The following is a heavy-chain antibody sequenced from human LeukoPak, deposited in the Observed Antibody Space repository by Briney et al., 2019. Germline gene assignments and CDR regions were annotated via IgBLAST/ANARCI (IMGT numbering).Heavy chain of an antibody. Sequence: SETLSLTCAVYGGSFSGYYWSWIRQPPGKGLGWIGYIYYSGSTNYNPSLKSRVTISVDTSKNQFSLKLSPVTAADTAVYYCARSLYYFGSDSFDIWGQGTMVTVSS. CDR2: IYYSGST. J-gene: IGHJ3*02. CDR3: ARSLYYFGSDSFDI. CDR1: GGSFSGYY. D-gene: IGHD3-10*01. V-gene: IGHV4-59*01.